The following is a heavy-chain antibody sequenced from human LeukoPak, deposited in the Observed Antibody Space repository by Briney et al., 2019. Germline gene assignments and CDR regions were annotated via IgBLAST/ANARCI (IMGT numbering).Heavy chain of an antibody. CDR3: ASGRGYSSAAFHS. D-gene: IGHD6-19*01. CDR1: GFTFSSYA. CDR2: ISGSSGST. J-gene: IGHJ4*02. V-gene: IGHV3-23*01. Sequence: GGSLGLLLAASGFTFSSYAISWVRQTPGKGLEWVSVISGSSGSTYYADSVKGRFTIFRDNSKNTLYPQMNSLRVEDTAIYYCASGRGYSSAAFHSSGQGNLVTVSS.